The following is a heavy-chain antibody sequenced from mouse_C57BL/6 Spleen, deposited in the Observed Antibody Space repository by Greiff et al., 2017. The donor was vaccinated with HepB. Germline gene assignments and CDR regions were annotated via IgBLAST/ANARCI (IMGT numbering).Heavy chain of an antibody. CDR2: IHPSDSDT. D-gene: IGHD1-1*01. Sequence: VQLQQPGAELVKPGASVKVSCKASGYTFTSYWMHWVKQRPGQGLEWIGRIHPSDSDTNYNQKFKGKATLTVDKSSSTAYMQLSSLTSEDSAVDDCAISRITGDYFDYWGQGTTLTVSS. CDR1: GYTFTSYW. CDR3: AISRITGDYFDY. V-gene: IGHV1-74*01. J-gene: IGHJ2*01.